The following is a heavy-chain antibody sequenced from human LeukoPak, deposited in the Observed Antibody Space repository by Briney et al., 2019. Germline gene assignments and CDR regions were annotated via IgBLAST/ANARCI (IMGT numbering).Heavy chain of an antibody. CDR3: ARTYCSSTSCYPFDY. J-gene: IGHJ4*02. D-gene: IGHD2-2*01. Sequence: ASVKVSCKXSGYTFTSYYMHWVRQAPGQGLERMGIINPSGGSTSYAQKFQGRVTMTRDTSTSTVYMELSSLRSEDTAVYYCARTYCSSTSCYPFDYWGQGTLVTVSS. CDR2: INPSGGST. CDR1: GYTFTSYY. V-gene: IGHV1-46*03.